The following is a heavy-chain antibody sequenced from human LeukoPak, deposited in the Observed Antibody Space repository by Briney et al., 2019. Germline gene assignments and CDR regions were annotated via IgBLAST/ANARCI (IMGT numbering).Heavy chain of an antibody. Sequence: GRSLRLSCAASGFTFSNSGMSWVRQTPGKGLEWVSAISGFGGSTYYADSVKGRFTISRDSSKNTLYLQMNSLRAEDTAVYYCAKAGYYYGWGYMDVWGKGTTVTVSS. D-gene: IGHD3-10*01. CDR3: AKAGYYYGWGYMDV. V-gene: IGHV3-23*01. CDR1: GFTFSNSG. J-gene: IGHJ6*03. CDR2: ISGFGGST.